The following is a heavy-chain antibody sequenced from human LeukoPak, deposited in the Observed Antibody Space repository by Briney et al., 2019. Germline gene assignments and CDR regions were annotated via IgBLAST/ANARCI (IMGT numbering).Heavy chain of an antibody. CDR1: GFTFGDYA. CDR3: TRLYSSGWGHDY. Sequence: GGSLRLSCTASGFTFGDYAMNWVRQAPGKGLEWVGFIRNKAYGGTTEYAASVKGRFTISRDDSKSSPYLQMNSVKTEDTAVYYCTRLYSSGWGHDYWGQGTLVTVSS. CDR2: IRNKAYGGTT. J-gene: IGHJ4*02. V-gene: IGHV3-49*04. D-gene: IGHD6-19*01.